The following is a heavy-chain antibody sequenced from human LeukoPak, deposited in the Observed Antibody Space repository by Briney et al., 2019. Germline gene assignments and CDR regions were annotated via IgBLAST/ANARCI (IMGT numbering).Heavy chain of an antibody. CDR3: ATERDSSWTFDS. CDR2: ISSSSSYI. CDR1: GFAFSNAW. J-gene: IGHJ4*02. V-gene: IGHV3-21*01. Sequence: GGSLRLSCAASGFAFSNAWMSWVRQAPGKGLEWVSSISSSSSYIYYADSVKGRFTISRDNVKNSLYLQMNSLRAEDTAVYFCATERDSSWTFDSWGQGTLVTVSS. D-gene: IGHD6-13*01.